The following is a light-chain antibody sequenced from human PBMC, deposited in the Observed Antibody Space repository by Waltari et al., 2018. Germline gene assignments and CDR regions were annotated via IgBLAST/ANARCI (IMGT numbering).Light chain of an antibody. Sequence: EIVLTQSPATLSLSPGERATLSCRASQSVSSYLAWYQQKPGQAPRLRLDDASNRATGIPTRFSGSGSGTDFTLTISSLEPEDFAVYYCQQRSNWPPTFGQGTKVEIK. J-gene: IGKJ1*01. CDR2: DAS. CDR3: QQRSNWPPT. CDR1: QSVSSY. V-gene: IGKV3-11*01.